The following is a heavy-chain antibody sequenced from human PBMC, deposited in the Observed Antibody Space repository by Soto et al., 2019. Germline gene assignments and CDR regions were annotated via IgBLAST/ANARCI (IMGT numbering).Heavy chain of an antibody. D-gene: IGHD3-3*01. CDR1: GGSISSYY. Sequence: SETLSLTCTASGGSISSYYWSWIRQPPGKGLEWIGYIYYSGSTNYNPSLKSRVTISVDTSKNQFSLKLSSVTAADTAVYYCARDALPPSYYDFWSGYPGNWFDPWGQGTLVTVSS. J-gene: IGHJ5*02. CDR3: ARDALPPSYYDFWSGYPGNWFDP. CDR2: IYYSGST. V-gene: IGHV4-59*01.